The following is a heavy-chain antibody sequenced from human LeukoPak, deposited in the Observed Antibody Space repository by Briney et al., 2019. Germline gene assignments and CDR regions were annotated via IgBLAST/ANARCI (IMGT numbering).Heavy chain of an antibody. CDR2: ISYDGSNK. D-gene: IGHD3-16*01. V-gene: IGHV3-30*18. CDR3: AKDLWRGGGEDAFDI. J-gene: IGHJ3*02. Sequence: AGGSLRLSCAASGFTFSSYGMHWVRQAPGKGLEWVAVISYDGSNKYCADSVKGRFTISRDNSKNTLYLQMNSLRAEDTAVYYCAKDLWRGGGEDAFDIWGQGTMVTVSS. CDR1: GFTFSSYG.